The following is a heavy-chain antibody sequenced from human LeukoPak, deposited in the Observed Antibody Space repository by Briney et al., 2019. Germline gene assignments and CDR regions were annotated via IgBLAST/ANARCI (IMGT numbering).Heavy chain of an antibody. CDR1: GGSIRSTSYY. J-gene: IGHJ6*03. Sequence: SETLSLTCSVSGGSIRSTSYYWGWIRQPPGKGLEWIGSIYYSGSTYYNPSLKSRVTISVDTSKNQFSLKLSSVTAADTAVYYCARGSGHYYYYMDVWGKGTTVTISS. CDR2: IYYSGST. CDR3: ARGSGHYYYYMDV. V-gene: IGHV4-39*07.